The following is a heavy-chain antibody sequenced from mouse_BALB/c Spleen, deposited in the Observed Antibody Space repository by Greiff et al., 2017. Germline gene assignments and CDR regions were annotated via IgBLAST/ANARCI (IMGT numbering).Heavy chain of an antibody. J-gene: IGHJ3*01. CDR3: ARDPGTGGAWFAY. CDR1: GFTFSDYY. D-gene: IGHD3-3*01. V-gene: IGHV5-4*02. Sequence: EVKLVESGGGLVKPGGSLKLSCAASGFTFSDYYMYWVRQTPEKRLEWVATISDGGSYTYYPDSVKGRFTISRDNAKNNLYLQMSSLKSEDTAMYYCARDPGTGGAWFAYWGQGTLVTVSA. CDR2: ISDGGSYT.